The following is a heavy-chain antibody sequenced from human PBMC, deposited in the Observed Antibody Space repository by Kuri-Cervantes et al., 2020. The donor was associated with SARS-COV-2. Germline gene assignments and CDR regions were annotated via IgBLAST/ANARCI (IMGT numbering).Heavy chain of an antibody. Sequence: GGSLRLSCAASGFTFSSYAMSWVRQAPGKGLEWVSAISGSGGSTYYADSVKGRFTISRDNSKNTLHLQMNSLRAEDTAVYYCAKLAGSNYFYYYGMDVWGQGTTVTVSS. V-gene: IGHV3-23*01. J-gene: IGHJ6*02. D-gene: IGHD4-11*01. CDR3: AKLAGSNYFYYYGMDV. CDR1: GFTFSSYA. CDR2: ISGSGGST.